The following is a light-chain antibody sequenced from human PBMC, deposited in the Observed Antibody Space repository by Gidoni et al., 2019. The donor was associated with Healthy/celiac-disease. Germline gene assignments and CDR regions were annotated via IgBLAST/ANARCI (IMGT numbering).Light chain of an antibody. CDR3: QQLNSYL. V-gene: IGKV1-9*01. J-gene: IGKJ5*01. CDR1: KGISSY. Sequence: DIQLTQSPSFLSASVGDRVTITCRASKGISSYLAWYQQKPGKAPKLLIYAASTLQSGDPSRFSGSVSVTEFTLTISSLQPEVFATYYCQQLNSYLFGQGTRLEIK. CDR2: AAS.